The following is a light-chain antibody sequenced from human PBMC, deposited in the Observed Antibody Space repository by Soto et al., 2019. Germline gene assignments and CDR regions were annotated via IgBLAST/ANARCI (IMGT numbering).Light chain of an antibody. CDR1: QGISNH. CDR3: QQYNSFPLT. V-gene: IGKV1-16*02. Sequence: DIQMTQSPSSLSASVGDRVTITCRASQGISNHLAWFQQKPGNAPKSLIYATSNLQNGVPSKFIGSGSGTDFTLNINSLQTEDFATYYCQQYNSFPLTFGGGTKVEIK. CDR2: ATS. J-gene: IGKJ4*01.